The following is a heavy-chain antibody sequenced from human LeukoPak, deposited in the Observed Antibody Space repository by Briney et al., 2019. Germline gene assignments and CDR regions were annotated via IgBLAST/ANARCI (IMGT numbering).Heavy chain of an antibody. V-gene: IGHV3-23*01. CDR1: GFTFSSYA. J-gene: IGHJ3*02. D-gene: IGHD2-21*02. CDR2: ISGSGGST. Sequence: PGGSLRLSCAASGFTFSSYAMSWVRQAPGKGLEWVSAISGSGGSTYYADSVKGWFTISRDNSKNTLYLQMNSLRAEDTAVYYCAKEGGGGDDADDAFDIWGQGTMVTVSS. CDR3: AKEGGGGDDADDAFDI.